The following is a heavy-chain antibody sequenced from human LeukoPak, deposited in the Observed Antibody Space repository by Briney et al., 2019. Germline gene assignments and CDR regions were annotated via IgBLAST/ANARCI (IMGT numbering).Heavy chain of an antibody. D-gene: IGHD4-17*01. Sequence: SETLSLTCAVSGDSFSSHYWTWIRQSPGTGLEWIGYISHIGRTNYNPSLKSRATISIDTSKNQFSLRLRSVTAADTAVYYCARDLVTVTKGFDIWGQGTMVSVSS. CDR1: GDSFSSHY. CDR3: ARDLVTVTKGFDI. CDR2: ISHIGRT. J-gene: IGHJ3*02. V-gene: IGHV4-59*11.